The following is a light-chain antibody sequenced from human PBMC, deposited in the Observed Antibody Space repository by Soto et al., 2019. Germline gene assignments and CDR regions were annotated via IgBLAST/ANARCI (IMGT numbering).Light chain of an antibody. CDR1: QSVSSY. V-gene: IGKV3-11*01. CDR2: DAS. Sequence: EIVLTQSPATLSLSPGERATLSCRASQSVSSYLAWYQQRPGQAPRLLIHDASNRATGIPARFSGGGSGTSFTLTIRSLEPEDFGVYYWPHRSNWPPRVTFGQGTKLEIK. CDR3: PHRSNWPPRVT. J-gene: IGKJ2*01.